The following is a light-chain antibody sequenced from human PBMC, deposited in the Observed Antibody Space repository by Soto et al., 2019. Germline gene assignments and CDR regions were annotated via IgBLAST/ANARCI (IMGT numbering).Light chain of an antibody. J-gene: IGLJ2*01. CDR1: SSNIGAGYD. Sequence: QTVVTQPPSVSGAPGQRVTISCTGSSSNIGAGYDVHWYQQLPGTAPKLLIYGNSNRPSGVPDRFSGFKSGTSASLAITGLQADDEADYCCQSFDSSLSASVFGGGTKVTVL. CDR3: QSFDSSLSASV. CDR2: GNS. V-gene: IGLV1-40*01.